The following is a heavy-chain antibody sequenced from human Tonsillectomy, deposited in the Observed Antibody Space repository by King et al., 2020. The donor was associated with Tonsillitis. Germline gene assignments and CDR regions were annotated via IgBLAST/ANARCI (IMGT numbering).Heavy chain of an antibody. D-gene: IGHD2-2*01. Sequence: VQLVESGGGLVQPGGSLRLSCAASGFTFSSYAMSWVRQAPGKGLEWVSAISCSGCSTYYADSVKGRFTISRDNSKNTLYLQMNSLRAEDTAVYYCAKRLGSTFYYYMDVWGKGTTVTVSS. J-gene: IGHJ6*03. CDR1: GFTFSSYA. CDR2: ISCSGCST. CDR3: AKRLGSTFYYYMDV. V-gene: IGHV3-23*04.